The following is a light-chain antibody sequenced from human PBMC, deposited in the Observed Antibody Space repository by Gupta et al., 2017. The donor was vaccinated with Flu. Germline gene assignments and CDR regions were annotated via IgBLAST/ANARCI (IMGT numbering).Light chain of an antibody. J-gene: IGLJ3*02. CDR1: NIGGKS. Sequence: SSVLTQPPSVSVAPGQTASITCGGNNIGGKSVHWYLQKSGQAPVLVVHDDDDRPPGIPERFSGSKSGNTATLTLSRVEAGEEADYYCQGWDSSSGRVFGGGTKLTVL. CDR2: DDD. CDR3: QGWDSSSGRV. V-gene: IGLV3-21*02.